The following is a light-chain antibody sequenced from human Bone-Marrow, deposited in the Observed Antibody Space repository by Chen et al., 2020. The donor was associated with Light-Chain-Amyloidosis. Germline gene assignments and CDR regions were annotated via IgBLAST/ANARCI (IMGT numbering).Light chain of an antibody. V-gene: IGLV3-21*02. CDR1: NIGSTS. J-gene: IGLJ3*02. CDR2: DDS. CDR3: QVWDRSSDRPV. Sequence: SSVLTQPSSVSVAPGQTATIACGGNNIGSTSVHWYQQTPGQAPLLVVYDDSDRPSGIPARLSGSNSGNTGTVTISRVEAGDEAGYYCQVWDRSSDRPVFGGGSKLTVL.